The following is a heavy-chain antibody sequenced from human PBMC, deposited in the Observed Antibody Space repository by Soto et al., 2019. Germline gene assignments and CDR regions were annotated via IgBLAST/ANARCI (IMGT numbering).Heavy chain of an antibody. V-gene: IGHV1-8*01. CDR3: ARGRFRRTWFDP. D-gene: IGHD3-16*01. J-gene: IGHJ5*02. CDR1: GYTFTNYD. CDR2: MNPDSGNT. Sequence: QVQLVQSGAEVKKPGASVKVSCKASGYTFTNYDIHWVRQATGQGLEWMGWMNPDSGNTGQSKQFQGRVTTTRDTSISPAYMEMSSLRFEDTAVSYCARGRFRRTWFDPWGQGTLVTVSS.